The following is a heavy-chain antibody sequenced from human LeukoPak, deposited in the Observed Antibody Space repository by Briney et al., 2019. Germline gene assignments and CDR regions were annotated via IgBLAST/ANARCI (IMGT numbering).Heavy chain of an antibody. CDR2: INHNGST. Sequence: SETLSLTCAVYGGSFSGYYWSWVRQPPGKGLEWMGEINHNGSTNYNPSLKSRVTISVDTSKHQFSLKLRSVTAADTDVYYCARRQIAVAGTRNRRGGWLDPWGQGTLVTVSS. J-gene: IGHJ5*02. D-gene: IGHD6-19*01. CDR1: GGSFSGYY. CDR3: ARRQIAVAGTRNRRGGWLDP. V-gene: IGHV4-34*01.